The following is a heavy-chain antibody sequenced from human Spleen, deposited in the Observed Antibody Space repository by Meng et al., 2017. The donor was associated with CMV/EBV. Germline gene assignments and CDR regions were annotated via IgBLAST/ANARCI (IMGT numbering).Heavy chain of an antibody. CDR3: ARGDLGDFFFDY. CDR2: IYYSGTT. Sequence: SETLSLTCTVSGGSISSSSYYWGWIRQPPGKGLEWIGSIYYSGTTYYNPSLKSRVTISVDTSKNQFSLKLSSVTAADTAVYYCARGDLGDFFFDYWGQGTLVTVSS. V-gene: IGHV4-39*07. CDR1: GGSISSSSYY. J-gene: IGHJ4*02. D-gene: IGHD3-16*01.